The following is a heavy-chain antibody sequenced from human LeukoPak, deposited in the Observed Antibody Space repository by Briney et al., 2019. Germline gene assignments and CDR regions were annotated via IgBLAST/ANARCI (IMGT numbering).Heavy chain of an antibody. CDR2: MISTGYTD. D-gene: IGHD2-2*01. CDR3: ARDYGYCRGNTCYARFDY. Sequence: GGFLRLSCAASGFTFRGYGINWVRRAPGKGREWGSMISTGYTDHYAYSVQRRFTVSRDNARHSAYLQIHSLRHEDTAMSYCARDYGYCRGNTCYARFDYRGHGTLVTVSS. V-gene: IGHV3-48*02. CDR1: GFTFRGYG. J-gene: IGHJ4*01.